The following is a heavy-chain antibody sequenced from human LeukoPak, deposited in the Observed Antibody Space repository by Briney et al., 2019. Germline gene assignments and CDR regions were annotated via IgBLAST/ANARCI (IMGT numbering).Heavy chain of an antibody. CDR3: ARDKALYGGTEPNFDY. V-gene: IGHV1-69*13. CDR2: IIPIFGTA. J-gene: IGHJ4*02. CDR1: GGTFSSHA. Sequence: ASVKVSCKASGGTFSSHAISWVRQAPGQGLEWMGGIIPIFGTANYAQKFQGRVTITADESTSAAYMEPSSLRSEDTAVYYCARDKALYGGTEPNFDYWGQGTLVTVSS. D-gene: IGHD4-23*01.